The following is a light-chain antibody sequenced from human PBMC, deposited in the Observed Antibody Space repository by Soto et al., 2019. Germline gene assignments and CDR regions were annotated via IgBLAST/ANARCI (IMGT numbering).Light chain of an antibody. V-gene: IGKV3-20*01. CDR1: QTVFSNY. CDR2: GAS. CDR3: QQYGGSPIT. Sequence: EIVLTQSPGTLSLSPGERATLSCRATQTVFSNYIGWYQQKPGQAPRLLISGASMRASGVPVRFIGSGSGTDFTLTITRLEPEDFAVYYCQQYGGSPITFGLGTRLEIK. J-gene: IGKJ5*01.